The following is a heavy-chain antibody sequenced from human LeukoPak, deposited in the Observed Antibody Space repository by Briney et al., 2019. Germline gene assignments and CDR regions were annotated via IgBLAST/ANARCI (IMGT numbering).Heavy chain of an antibody. J-gene: IGHJ4*02. CDR2: IWYDGSNE. V-gene: IGHV3-33*08. D-gene: IGHD3-22*01. Sequence: GGSLRLSCAASGFMFSSSWMNWVRQAPGKGLEWVAVIWYDGSNENYADSVKGRFTISRDNSKNTLYLQMNSLRAEDTAVYFCARGSNSGYSIDYWGQGTLVTVSS. CDR3: ARGSNSGYSIDY. CDR1: GFMFSSSW.